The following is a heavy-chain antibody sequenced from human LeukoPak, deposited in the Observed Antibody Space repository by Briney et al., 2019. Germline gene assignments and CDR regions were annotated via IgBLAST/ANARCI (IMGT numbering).Heavy chain of an antibody. CDR2: IYTSGCT. V-gene: IGHV4-4*07. J-gene: IGHJ3*02. CDR1: GGAISSYY. D-gene: IGHD3-10*01. Sequence: SETLSLTCTVSGGAISSYYWSWLREPAGKGLEWIGRIYTSGCTNYNPSLKSRVTMSVDTSKNQFSLKLSSVTAADTAVYYCERDQRSYGSGSYRRNDAFDIWGQGTMVTVSS. CDR3: ERDQRSYGSGSYRRNDAFDI.